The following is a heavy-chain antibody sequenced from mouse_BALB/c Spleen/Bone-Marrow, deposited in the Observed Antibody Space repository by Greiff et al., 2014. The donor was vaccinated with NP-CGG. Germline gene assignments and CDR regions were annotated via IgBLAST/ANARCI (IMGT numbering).Heavy chain of an antibody. CDR3: AIYYYGSSGFAY. D-gene: IGHD1-1*01. CDR2: IDPANGNT. V-gene: IGHV14-3*02. J-gene: IGHJ3*01. Sequence: EVQLVESGAELVKPGASVKLSCKASGFNIKDTYMHWVKQRPEQGLEWIGRIDPANGNTKFDPKFQGKATITADTSSNTAYLQLSGLTSEDTAVYYCAIYYYGSSGFAYWGQGTLVTVSA. CDR1: GFNIKDTY.